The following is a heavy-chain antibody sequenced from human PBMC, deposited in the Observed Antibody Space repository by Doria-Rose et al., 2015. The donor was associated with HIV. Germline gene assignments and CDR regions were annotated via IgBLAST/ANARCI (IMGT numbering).Heavy chain of an antibody. CDR1: GFTFSSYW. CDR2: IKQDGSEK. J-gene: IGHJ4*02. D-gene: IGHD3-22*01. CDR3: ARNLLEYYYDSSGFDF. V-gene: IGHV3-7*01. Sequence: PGWSLILSCAASGFTFSSYWMSLVRQAPGKGLEWVANIKQDGSEKYYVDSVKGRFTISRDNAKNSLNLQMNSLRAEDTAVYYCARNLLEYYYDSSGFDFWGQGTRGTVSS.